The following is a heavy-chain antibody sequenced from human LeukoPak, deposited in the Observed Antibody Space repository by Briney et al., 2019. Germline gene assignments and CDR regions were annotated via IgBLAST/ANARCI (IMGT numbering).Heavy chain of an antibody. CDR3: ARDGGSGSYYYYYYHGMDV. J-gene: IGHJ6*02. D-gene: IGHD1-26*01. Sequence: ASVKVSCKASGYTFTSYAMHWVRQAPGQRLEWMGWINAGNGNTKYSQKFQGRVTITRDTSASTAYMELSSLRSEDTAVYYCARDGGSGSYYYYYYHGMDVWGQGTTVTVSS. CDR2: INAGNGNT. V-gene: IGHV1-3*01. CDR1: GYTFTSYA.